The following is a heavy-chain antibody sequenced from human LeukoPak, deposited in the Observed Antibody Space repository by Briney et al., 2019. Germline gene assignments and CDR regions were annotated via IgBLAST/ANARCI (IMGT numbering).Heavy chain of an antibody. CDR3: ARANPLVFDY. CDR1: GFTFSSYW. D-gene: IGHD2-8*02. CDR2: VNQDGSKQ. J-gene: IGHJ4*02. Sequence: GGSLRLSCTASGFTFSSYWMSWVRQAAGKGLEWVANVNQDGSKQYYADSVKGRFTTSRDNAKNSLYLQMNSLRAEDTALYYCARANPLVFDYWGQGALVTVSS. V-gene: IGHV3-7*03.